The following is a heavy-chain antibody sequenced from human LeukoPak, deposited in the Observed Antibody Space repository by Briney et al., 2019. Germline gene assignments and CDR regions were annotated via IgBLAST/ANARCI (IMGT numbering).Heavy chain of an antibody. CDR3: ARPRTRLAWFDP. V-gene: IGHV4-39*01. Sequence: SETLSLTCTVSGGSISSSSYYWGWIRQPPGKGLEWIGSIYYSGSTYYNPSLKSRVTISVDTSKNQFSLKLSSVTAADTAVYYCARPRTRLAWFDPWGQGTLVTVSS. CDR1: GGSISSSSYY. CDR2: IYYSGST. J-gene: IGHJ5*02. D-gene: IGHD6-19*01.